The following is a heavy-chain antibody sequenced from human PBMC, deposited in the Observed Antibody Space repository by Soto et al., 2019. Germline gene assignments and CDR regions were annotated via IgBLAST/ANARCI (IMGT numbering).Heavy chain of an antibody. V-gene: IGHV4-30-2*01. D-gene: IGHD6-13*01. Sequence: SETLSLTCAVSGGSISSGGYSWSWIRQPPGKGLEWIGYIYHSGSTYYNPSLKSRVTISVDRSKNQFSLKLSSVTAADTAVYYCARGRYSSSWELNWFDPWGQGTLVTVSS. CDR3: ARGRYSSSWELNWFDP. CDR2: IYHSGST. CDR1: GGSISSGGYS. J-gene: IGHJ5*02.